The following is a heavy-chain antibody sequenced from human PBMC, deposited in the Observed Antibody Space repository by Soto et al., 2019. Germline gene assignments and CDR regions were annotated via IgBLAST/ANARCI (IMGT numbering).Heavy chain of an antibody. J-gene: IGHJ4*02. D-gene: IGHD3-10*01. CDR2: IKQDGSEK. Sequence: GGSLRLSCAASGFTFSNYWMSWVRQAPGKGLEWVANIKQDGSEKYYVGSVKGPFTISRDNAKNSLYLQMDSLRAEDTAVYYCARGLNHYASGSYPIYYFDYWGQGTLVTVSS. CDR3: ARGLNHYASGSYPIYYFDY. CDR1: GFTFSNYW. V-gene: IGHV3-7*03.